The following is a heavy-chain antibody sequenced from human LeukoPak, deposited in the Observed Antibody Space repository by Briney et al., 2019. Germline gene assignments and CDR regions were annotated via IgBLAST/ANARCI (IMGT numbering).Heavy chain of an antibody. Sequence: SETLSLTCTVSGGSISSYYWSWIRQPPGKGLEWIGYIYYSGSTNYNPSLKSRVTISVDTSKNQFSLKLSSVTAADTAVYYCAGRSGYYTPTYFDYWGQGTLVTVSS. CDR3: AGRSGYYTPTYFDY. J-gene: IGHJ4*02. D-gene: IGHD3-3*01. CDR2: IYYSGST. V-gene: IGHV4-59*01. CDR1: GGSISSYY.